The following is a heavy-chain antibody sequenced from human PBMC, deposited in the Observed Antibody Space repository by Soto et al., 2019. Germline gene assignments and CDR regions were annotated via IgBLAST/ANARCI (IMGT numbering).Heavy chain of an antibody. CDR1: GFTFRKYW. CDR2: IKQDGSED. J-gene: IGHJ3*02. Sequence: GGSLRLSCAASGFTFRKYWMTWVRQAPGKGLEWVANIKQDGSEDYYVDSVKGRFTVSRDNAKNSLYLQMNSLRAEDTAVYYCARGLAFDAFDIWGQGTLVTVSS. V-gene: IGHV3-7*04. CDR3: ARGLAFDAFDI.